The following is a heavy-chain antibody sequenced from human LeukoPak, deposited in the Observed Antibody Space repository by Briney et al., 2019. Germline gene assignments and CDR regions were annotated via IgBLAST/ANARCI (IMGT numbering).Heavy chain of an antibody. V-gene: IGHV3-9*01. D-gene: IGHD1-1*01. CDR3: AKVDTTTDAFDI. CDR1: GFTFDDYA. J-gene: IGHJ3*02. CDR2: ISWNSGSI. Sequence: GGSLRLSCAASGFTFDDYAMHWVRQAPGKGLEWVSGISWNSGSIGYADSVKGRFTISRDNAKNSLYLQMNSLRAEDTALYYCAKVDTTTDAFDIWGQGTMVTVSS.